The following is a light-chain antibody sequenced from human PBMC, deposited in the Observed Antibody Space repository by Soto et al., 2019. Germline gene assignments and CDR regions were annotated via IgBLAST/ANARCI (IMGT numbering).Light chain of an antibody. V-gene: IGKV1-5*03. Sequence: DIPMTQSPSTLSASVGDRVTITCRASQSISSWLAWYQQKPGKAPKLLIYKASTLESGVPSRFSGSGSGTEFTLTISSLQPDDFATYHCQQYGNSPATFGKGTKLEI. J-gene: IGKJ2*01. CDR3: QQYGNSPAT. CDR1: QSISSW. CDR2: KAS.